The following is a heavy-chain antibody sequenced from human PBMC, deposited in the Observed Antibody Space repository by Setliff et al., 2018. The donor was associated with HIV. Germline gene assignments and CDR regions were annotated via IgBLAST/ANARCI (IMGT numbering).Heavy chain of an antibody. J-gene: IGHJ4*02. CDR3: ARVYCSIASCYDEYYFDY. CDR2: FIPMFGAT. D-gene: IGHD2-2*01. V-gene: IGHV1-69*05. CDR1: GGTFSRSV. Sequence: ASVKVSCKASGGTFSRSVFSWVRQAPGQGLQWMGRFIPMFGATKYAQGFQSRVTVTRDASTSTVYMDLSSLRSDDTAVYFCARVYCSIASCYDEYYFDYWGQGTLVTVSS.